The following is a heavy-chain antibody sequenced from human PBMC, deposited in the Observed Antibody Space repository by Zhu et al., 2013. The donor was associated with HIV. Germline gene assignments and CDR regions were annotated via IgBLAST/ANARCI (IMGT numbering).Heavy chain of an antibody. V-gene: IGHV1-2*02. J-gene: IGHJ3*02. CDR2: INPNKGGT. CDR1: GYTFTGYY. CDR3: ARDRRDIVLMAYGGAPYDGFDI. Sequence: QVQLVQSGAEVKKPGASLKVSCKASGYTFTGYYMHWVRQAPGQGLEWIGWINPNKGGTKSLQRFQGRVIMTRDTSISTAYMELSRLRSDDTAVYYCARDRRDIVLMAYGGAPYDGFDIWGQGTMVTVSS. D-gene: IGHD2-8*01.